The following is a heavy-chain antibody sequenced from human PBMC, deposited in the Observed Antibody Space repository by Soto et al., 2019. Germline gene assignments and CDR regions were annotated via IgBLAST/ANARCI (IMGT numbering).Heavy chain of an antibody. Sequence: GGSLRLSCAASGFTFSSYWMSWVRQAPGKGLEWVANIKQDGSEKYYVDSVKGRSTISRDNAKNSLYLQMNSLRAEDTAVYYCTYRPLTYYYYYMDVWGKGTTVTVSS. V-gene: IGHV3-7*01. D-gene: IGHD3-16*02. CDR1: GFTFSSYW. CDR3: TYRPLTYYYYYMDV. J-gene: IGHJ6*03. CDR2: IKQDGSEK.